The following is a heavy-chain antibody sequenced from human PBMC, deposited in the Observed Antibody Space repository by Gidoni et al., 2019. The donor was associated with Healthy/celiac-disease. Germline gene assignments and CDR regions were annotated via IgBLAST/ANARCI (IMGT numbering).Heavy chain of an antibody. Sequence: EVQLVESGGGLVKPGGSLRLSCAASGFTFSSYSMNWVRQAPGKGLEWVSSISSSSSYIYYADSVKGRFTISRDNAKNSLYLQMNSLRAEDTAVYYCARTYYYDSSGPHNWFDPWGQGTLVTVSS. CDR3: ARTYYYDSSGPHNWFDP. CDR2: ISSSSSYI. V-gene: IGHV3-21*01. J-gene: IGHJ5*02. D-gene: IGHD3-22*01. CDR1: GFTFSSYS.